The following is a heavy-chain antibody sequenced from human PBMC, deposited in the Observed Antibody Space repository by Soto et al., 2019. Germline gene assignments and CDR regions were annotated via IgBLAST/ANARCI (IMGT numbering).Heavy chain of an antibody. CDR3: ASLYDFWSGYPRNDAFDI. V-gene: IGHV4-39*01. CDR2: IYYSGST. J-gene: IGHJ3*02. CDR1: GGSISSSSYY. Sequence: SETLSLTCTVSGGSISSSSYYWGWIRQPPGKGLEWIGSIYYSGSTYYNPSLKSRVTISVDTSKNQFSLKLSSVTAADTAVYYCASLYDFWSGYPRNDAFDIWGQGTMVTVSS. D-gene: IGHD3-3*01.